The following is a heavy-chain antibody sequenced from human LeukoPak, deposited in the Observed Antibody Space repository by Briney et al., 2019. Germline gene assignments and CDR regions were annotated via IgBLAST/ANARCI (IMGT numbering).Heavy chain of an antibody. D-gene: IGHD2-2*01. J-gene: IGHJ4*02. V-gene: IGHV1-2*02. CDR3: AREHCSSTSCYGIDY. CDR1: GYTFTGYY. Sequence: GASVKVSCKASGYTFTGYYMHWVRQAPGQGLECMGWINPNSGGTNYAQKFQGRVTMTRDTSISTAYMELSRLRSDDTAVYYCAREHCSSTSCYGIDYWGQGTLVTVSS. CDR2: INPNSGGT.